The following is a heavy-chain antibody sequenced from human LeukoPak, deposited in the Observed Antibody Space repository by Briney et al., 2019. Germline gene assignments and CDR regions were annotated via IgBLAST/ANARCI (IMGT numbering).Heavy chain of an antibody. CDR2: MHYSGNT. D-gene: IGHD3-22*01. V-gene: IGHV4-59*08. Sequence: NPSETLSLTCTVSGGSISGYDWSWIRQSPGKGLVWIGYMHYSGNTNYNPSLKSRVIMSVDMSRNHFSLRLSSVTAAYTALYFCARHFTYHSDSSGYPRDGVDICGQGTMVTVSS. CDR3: ARHFTYHSDSSGYPRDGVDI. CDR1: GGSISGYD. J-gene: IGHJ3*02.